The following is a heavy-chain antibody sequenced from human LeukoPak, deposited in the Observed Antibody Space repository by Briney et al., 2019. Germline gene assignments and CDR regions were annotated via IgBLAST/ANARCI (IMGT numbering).Heavy chain of an antibody. J-gene: IGHJ4*02. Sequence: SETLSLTCAVYGGSFSGYYWTWIRQPPGKGLEWIGEINHSGGTNYNPSLKSRVTRSVDTSKNQFSLKLSSVTAADTAVYYCASRGYCSSTSCPPPGYWGQGTLVTVSS. CDR1: GGSFSGYY. CDR2: INHSGGT. V-gene: IGHV4-34*01. CDR3: ASRGYCSSTSCPPPGY. D-gene: IGHD2-2*01.